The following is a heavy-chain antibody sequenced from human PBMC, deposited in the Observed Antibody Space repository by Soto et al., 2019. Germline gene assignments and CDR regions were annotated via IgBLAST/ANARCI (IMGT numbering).Heavy chain of an antibody. CDR3: ARMGARGWELLYYYYGMDV. V-gene: IGHV4-34*01. CDR2: INHSGST. CDR1: GGSFGGYY. J-gene: IGHJ6*02. D-gene: IGHD1-26*01. Sequence: SETLSLTCAVYGGSFGGYYWSWIRQPPGKGLEWIGEINHSGSTNYNPSLKSRVTISVDTSKNQFSLKLSSVTAADTAVYYCARMGARGWELLYYYYGMDVWGRGTTVTVSS.